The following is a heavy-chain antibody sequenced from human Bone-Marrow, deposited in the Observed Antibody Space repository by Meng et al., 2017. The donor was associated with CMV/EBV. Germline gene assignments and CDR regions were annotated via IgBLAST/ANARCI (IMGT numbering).Heavy chain of an antibody. J-gene: IGHJ5*02. CDR3: ARAPAKWFGELLWGGWFDP. Sequence: GPLRLSCTVSGGSISSSSYYWGWIRQPPGKGLEWIGSIYYSGSTYYNPSLKSRVTISVDTSKNQFSLKLSSVTAADTAVYYCARAPAKWFGELLWGGWFDPWGQGTLVTVSS. D-gene: IGHD3-10*01. CDR2: IYYSGST. CDR1: GGSISSSSYY. V-gene: IGHV4-39*07.